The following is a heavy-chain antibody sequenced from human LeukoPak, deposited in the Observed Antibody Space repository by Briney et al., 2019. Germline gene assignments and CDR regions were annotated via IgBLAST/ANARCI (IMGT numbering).Heavy chain of an antibody. D-gene: IGHD2-2*01. V-gene: IGHV3-30*04. CDR3: ARDYGGYCSSTSCYAGGYFDY. CDR1: GFTFSSYA. J-gene: IGHJ4*02. CDR2: ISYDGSNK. Sequence: GRSLRLSCAASGFTFSSYAMHWVRQAPGKGLEWVAVISYDGSNKYYADSVKGRFTISRDNSKNTLYLQMNILRAEDTAVYYCARDYGGYCSSTSCYAGGYFDYWGQGTLVTVSS.